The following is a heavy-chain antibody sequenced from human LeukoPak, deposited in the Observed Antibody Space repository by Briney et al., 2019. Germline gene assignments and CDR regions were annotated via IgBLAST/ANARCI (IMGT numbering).Heavy chain of an antibody. CDR2: ISGSGGST. J-gene: IGHJ3*02. V-gene: IGHV3-23*01. CDR1: GFTFSNFA. D-gene: IGHD4-23*01. Sequence: GGSLRLSCAASGFTFSNFAVSWVRQAPGKGLEWVSAISGSGGSTYYADSVKGRFTISRDNSKNTLYLQMNSLRAEDTAVYYCAKSPAVDAAFDIWGQGTVVTVSS. CDR3: AKSPAVDAAFDI.